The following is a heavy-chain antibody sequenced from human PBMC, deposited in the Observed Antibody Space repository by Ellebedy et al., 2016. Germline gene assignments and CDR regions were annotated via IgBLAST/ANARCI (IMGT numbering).Heavy chain of an antibody. D-gene: IGHD2-8*02. V-gene: IGHV3-48*01. CDR2: SMNSTI. Sequence: SMNSTILYADSVKGRFTISRDNAKNSLYLQMKSLRAEDTAVYYCATTKGEYWPYWGQGTLVTVSS. J-gene: IGHJ4*02. CDR3: ATTKGEYWPY.